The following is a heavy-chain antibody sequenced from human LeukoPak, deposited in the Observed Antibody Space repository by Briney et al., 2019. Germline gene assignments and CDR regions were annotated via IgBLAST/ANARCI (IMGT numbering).Heavy chain of an antibody. CDR2: SSSSGSST. J-gene: IGHJ4*02. CDR3: TAAPNTTPGSLGH. CDR1: GFSFSDYY. D-gene: IGHD6-25*01. V-gene: IGHV3-11*01. Sequence: KPGGPLRLSCAASGFSFSDYYMNWIRQAPGKGLEWVSYSSSSGSSTYYADSVKGRFTISRDYAKNALFLQMNSLRAEDTAVYYCTAAPNTTPGSLGHWGQGTLVTVSS.